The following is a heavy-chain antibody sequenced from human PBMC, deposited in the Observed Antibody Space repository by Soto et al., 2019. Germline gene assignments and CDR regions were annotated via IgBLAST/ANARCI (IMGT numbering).Heavy chain of an antibody. CDR2: INAGNGNT. CDR3: ARGFTLWFDP. Sequence: QVQLVQSGAEKKKPGASVKVSCKASGYTFTSYAIDWVRQAPGQRLEWMGWINAGNGNTKYSQKFQGRVTITRDTSASTAYMELSSLRSEDTAVYFCARGFTLWFDPWGQGTLVTVSS. V-gene: IGHV1-3*05. CDR1: GYTFTSYA. J-gene: IGHJ5*02. D-gene: IGHD3-16*01.